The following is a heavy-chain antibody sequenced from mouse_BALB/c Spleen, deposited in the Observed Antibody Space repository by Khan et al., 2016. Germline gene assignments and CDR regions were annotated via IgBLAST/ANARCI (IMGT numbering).Heavy chain of an antibody. D-gene: IGHD2-4*01. J-gene: IGHJ3*01. CDR1: GFNIKDNY. Sequence: EVQLQESGAELVKPGASVKLSCTASGFNIKDNYMHWMIQRPEQGLEWIGRIDPANDNTKYDPKFQGKATITTDKSSNTAYLQLSSLTSEDTAVYYCARSYYDSWFVYWGQGTLVTVSA. CDR2: IDPANDNT. V-gene: IGHV14-3*02. CDR3: ARSYYDSWFVY.